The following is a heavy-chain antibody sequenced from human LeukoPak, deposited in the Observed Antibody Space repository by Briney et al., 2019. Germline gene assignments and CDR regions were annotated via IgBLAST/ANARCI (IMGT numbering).Heavy chain of an antibody. Sequence: QAGGSLRLSCAASGFTFSTYALHWIRQAPGKGLEWVAAITSDGSKKYYADSVKGRFTISRDNSKNTLYLQMNSLRADDTAVYFCARTSLRYFGSGSYSLDVFDVWGQGTMVTVSS. CDR2: ITSDGSKK. CDR1: GFTFSTYA. CDR3: ARTSLRYFGSGSYSLDVFDV. V-gene: IGHV3-30-3*01. D-gene: IGHD3-10*01. J-gene: IGHJ3*01.